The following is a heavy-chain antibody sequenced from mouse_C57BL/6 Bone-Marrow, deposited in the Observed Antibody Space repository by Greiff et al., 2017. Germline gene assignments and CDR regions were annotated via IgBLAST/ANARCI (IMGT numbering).Heavy chain of an antibody. D-gene: IGHD4-1*01. J-gene: IGHJ4*01. CDR3: ARVWDEMDY. Sequence: QVQLQQPGAELVRPGSSVKLSCKASGYTFTSYWMDWVKQRPGQGLEWIGNLYTSDSETHYNQKFKDKATLTVDTSSSTAYMQLSSLTSEASAVDCWARVWDEMDYWGQGTSVTVSS. V-gene: IGHV1-61*01. CDR1: GYTFTSYW. CDR2: LYTSDSET.